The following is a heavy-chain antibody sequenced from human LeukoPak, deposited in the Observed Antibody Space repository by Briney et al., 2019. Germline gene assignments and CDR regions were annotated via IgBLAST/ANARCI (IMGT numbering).Heavy chain of an antibody. Sequence: ASVKVSCKASGYTFITYGISWVRQAPGQGLEWMGWISAYNGKINYAHKFQGRVTMTTDTSTSTAYMELRSLRSDDTAVYYCARDSPMPGYSSSKDAFDIWGQGTRVSVSS. D-gene: IGHD5-12*01. CDR3: ARDSPMPGYSSSKDAFDI. J-gene: IGHJ3*02. V-gene: IGHV1-18*01. CDR2: ISAYNGKI. CDR1: GYTFITYG.